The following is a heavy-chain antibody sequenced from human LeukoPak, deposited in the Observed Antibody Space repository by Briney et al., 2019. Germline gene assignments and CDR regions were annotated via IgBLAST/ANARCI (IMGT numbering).Heavy chain of an antibody. D-gene: IGHD4-17*01. Sequence: ASVKVSCKASGYTFTNYGISWVRQAPGQGLEWVGWISPYNGNTNYAQKLQGRVTMTIDTSTTTAYMEMRSLRSDDTAVYYCARGGVVPPATVNWFGPWGKGTLSPSPQ. V-gene: IGHV1-18*01. CDR1: GYTFTNYG. J-gene: IGHJ5*02. CDR3: ARGGVVPPATVNWFGP. CDR2: ISPYNGNT.